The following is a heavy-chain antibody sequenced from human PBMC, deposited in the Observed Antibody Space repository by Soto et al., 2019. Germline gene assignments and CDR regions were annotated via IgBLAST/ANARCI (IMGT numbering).Heavy chain of an antibody. Sequence: QVQLQESGPGLVKPSGTLSLTCAVSGGSISSSNWWSWVRQSSGKGLEWIGEIYYSGSTNYNPSLXXXVTMSVDKSKXXFXLXXTSVTAADTAVYYCARDRYGTLVRGVILDYLGLDVWGQGTTVTVSS. V-gene: IGHV4-4*02. CDR2: IYYSGST. CDR3: ARDRYGTLVRGVILDYLGLDV. CDR1: GGSISSSNW. J-gene: IGHJ6*02. D-gene: IGHD3-10*01.